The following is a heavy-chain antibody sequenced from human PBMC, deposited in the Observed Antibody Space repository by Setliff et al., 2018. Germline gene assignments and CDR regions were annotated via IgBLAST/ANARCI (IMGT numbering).Heavy chain of an antibody. J-gene: IGHJ4*02. Sequence: PGESLKISCKGSGYSFTSYWIGWVRQMPGKGLEWMGIIYPGDSDTRYSPSFQGQVTISADKSISTAYPQWSSLKASDTAMYYCARESYDSSGYIYYFDYWGQGTLVTVSS. D-gene: IGHD3-22*01. V-gene: IGHV5-51*01. CDR2: IYPGDSDT. CDR3: ARESYDSSGYIYYFDY. CDR1: GYSFTSYW.